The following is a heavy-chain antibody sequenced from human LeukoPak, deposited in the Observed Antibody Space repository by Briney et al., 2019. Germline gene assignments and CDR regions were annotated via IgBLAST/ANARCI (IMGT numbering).Heavy chain of an antibody. J-gene: IGHJ4*02. CDR1: GGSISSGGYY. Sequence: SETLSLTCTVSGGSISSGGYYWSWIRQHPGKGLEWIGYIYYSGSTYYNPSLKSRVTISVDTSKNQFSLKLSSVTAADTAVYYCARQIQWELAFDYWGQGTLVTVSS. CDR3: ARQIQWELAFDY. V-gene: IGHV4-31*03. CDR2: IYYSGST. D-gene: IGHD1-26*01.